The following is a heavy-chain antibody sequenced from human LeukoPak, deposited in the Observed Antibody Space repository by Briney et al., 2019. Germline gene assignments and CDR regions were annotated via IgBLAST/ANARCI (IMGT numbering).Heavy chain of an antibody. CDR3: ARGCSDGICYTNAFDF. J-gene: IGHJ3*01. Sequence: ASVKVSCKASGGTFSSYAISWVRQAPGQGLEWVGGIIPIFGTANYAQKFQGRVTITTDESTSTAYMELSSLRSEDTAVYYCARGCSDGICYTNAFDFWGQGTLVIVSS. D-gene: IGHD2-8*01. V-gene: IGHV1-69*05. CDR2: IIPIFGTA. CDR1: GGTFSSYA.